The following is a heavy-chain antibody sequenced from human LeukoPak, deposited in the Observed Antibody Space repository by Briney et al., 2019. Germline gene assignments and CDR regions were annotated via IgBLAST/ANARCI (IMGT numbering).Heavy chain of an antibody. CDR3: ARGAYGDPTNFDY. Sequence: SETLSLTCAVYGGSFSGYYWSWIRQPPGKGLEWIGEINHSGSTNYNPSLESRVTISVDTSKNQFSLKLSSVTAADTAVYYCARGAYGDPTNFDYWGQGTLVTVSS. D-gene: IGHD4-17*01. V-gene: IGHV4-34*01. CDR2: INHSGST. J-gene: IGHJ4*02. CDR1: GGSFSGYY.